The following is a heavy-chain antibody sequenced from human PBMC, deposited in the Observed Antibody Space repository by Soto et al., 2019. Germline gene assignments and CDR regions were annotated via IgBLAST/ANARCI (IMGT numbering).Heavy chain of an antibody. J-gene: IGHJ4*02. V-gene: IGHV1-46*01. D-gene: IGHD2-2*02. CDR1: GYTFTSYY. CDR3: ARNLRYCSSTSCYTVGPLGY. Sequence: GASVKVSCKASGYTFTSYYMHWVRQAPGQGLEWMGIINPSGGSTSYAQKFQGRVTMTRDTSTSTVYMELSSLRSEDTAVYYCARNLRYCSSTSCYTVGPLGYWGQGTLVTVSS. CDR2: INPSGGST.